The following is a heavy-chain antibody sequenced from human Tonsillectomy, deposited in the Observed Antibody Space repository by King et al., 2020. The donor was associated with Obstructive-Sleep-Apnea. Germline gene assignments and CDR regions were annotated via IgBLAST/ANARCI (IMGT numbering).Heavy chain of an antibody. CDR1: GFTFSSYW. D-gene: IGHD6-6*01. Sequence: VQLVESGGGLVQPGGSLRLSCAASGFTFSSYWIHWVRQAPGKWLVWVSRINSDGSGTTYADSVKGRFTISRDNAENTLYLQMNSLRAEDTAVYYCAREYSSSRYFDYWGQGTLVTVSS. J-gene: IGHJ4*02. CDR2: INSDGSGT. CDR3: AREYSSSRYFDY. V-gene: IGHV3-74*01.